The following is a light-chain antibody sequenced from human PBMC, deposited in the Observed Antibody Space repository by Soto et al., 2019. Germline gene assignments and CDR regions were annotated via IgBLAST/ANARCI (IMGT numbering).Light chain of an antibody. J-gene: IGLJ2*01. Sequence: QSALTQPASVSGSPGQSITISCTGTSSDVGGYNYVSWYQQHPGKAPKLMICEVSNRPSGVSNRFFGSKSGNTASLTISGLQAEDEADYYCSSYTSSSTLVVFGGGTKLTVL. CDR2: EVS. V-gene: IGLV2-14*01. CDR1: SSDVGGYNY. CDR3: SSYTSSSTLVV.